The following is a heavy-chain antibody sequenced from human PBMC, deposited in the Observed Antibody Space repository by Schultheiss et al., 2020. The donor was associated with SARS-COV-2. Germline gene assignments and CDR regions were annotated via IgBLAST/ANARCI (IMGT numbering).Heavy chain of an antibody. CDR3: AKSPYQLLRYFQH. V-gene: IGHV3-23*01. Sequence: GESLKISCAASGFTFSSYAMSWVRQAPGKGLEWVSAISGSGGSTYYADSVKGRFTISRDNSKNTLYLQMNSLRAEDTAVYYCAKSPYQLLRYFQHWGQGTLVTVSS. CDR1: GFTFSSYA. CDR2: ISGSGGST. D-gene: IGHD2-2*01. J-gene: IGHJ1*01.